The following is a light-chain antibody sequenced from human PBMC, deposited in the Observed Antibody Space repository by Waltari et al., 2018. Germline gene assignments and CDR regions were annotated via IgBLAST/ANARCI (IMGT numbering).Light chain of an antibody. J-gene: IGLJ3*02. V-gene: IGLV2-11*01. CDR2: DCS. Sequence: WDQQDPGKAPKLMIYDCSKRPSGVPDRFSGSKSGNTASLTISGLQAEDEADYYCCSYAGSYTWVFGGGTKLTVL. CDR3: CSYAGSYTWV.